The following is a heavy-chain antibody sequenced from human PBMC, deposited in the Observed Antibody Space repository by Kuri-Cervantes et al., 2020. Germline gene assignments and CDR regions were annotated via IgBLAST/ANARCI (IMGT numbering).Heavy chain of an antibody. CDR3: ARGKDYYDSSGYSHAFDI. Sequence: SVKVSCKASGGTFSSYAISWVRQAPGQGLEWMGGIIPIFGTANYAQKFQGRVTITADKSTSTAYMELSSLRSEDTAVYYCARGKDYYDSSGYSHAFDIWGQGTMVTVSS. D-gene: IGHD3-22*01. J-gene: IGHJ3*02. CDR1: GGTFSSYA. CDR2: IIPIFGTA. V-gene: IGHV1-69*06.